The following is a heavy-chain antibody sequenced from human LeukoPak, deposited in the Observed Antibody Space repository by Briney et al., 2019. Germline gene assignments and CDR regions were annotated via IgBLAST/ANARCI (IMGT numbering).Heavy chain of an antibody. V-gene: IGHV3-53*01. CDR2: IYSGGST. CDR1: GFTFSAYW. J-gene: IGHJ4*02. D-gene: IGHD3-3*01. Sequence: PGGSLRLSCAASGFTFSAYWMSWVRQAPGKGLEWVSVIYSGGSTYYADSVKGRFTISRDNSKNTLYLQMNSLRAEDTAVYYCARFRFLEWYFDYWGQGTLVTVSS. CDR3: ARFRFLEWYFDY.